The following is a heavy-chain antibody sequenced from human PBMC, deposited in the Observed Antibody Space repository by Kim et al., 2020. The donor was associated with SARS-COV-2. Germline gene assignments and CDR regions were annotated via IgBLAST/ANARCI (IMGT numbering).Heavy chain of an antibody. CDR3: ATLYSGYDWVGWHDAFDI. V-gene: IGHV3-30*07. J-gene: IGHJ3*02. Sequence: KGRFTISRDNSKNTLYLQMNSLRAEDTAVYYCATLYSGYDWVGWHDAFDIWGQGTMVTVSS. D-gene: IGHD5-12*01.